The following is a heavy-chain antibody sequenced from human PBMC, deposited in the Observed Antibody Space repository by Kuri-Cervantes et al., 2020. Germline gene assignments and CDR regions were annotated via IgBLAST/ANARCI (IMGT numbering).Heavy chain of an antibody. Sequence: SETLSLTCAVYGGSFSGYYWSWIRQPPGKGLEWIGEINHSGSTNYNPSLKSRVTISVDTSKNQFSLKLSSVTAADTAVYYCARDDHYDSSGYNWFDPWGQGTLVTVSS. CDR3: ARDDHYDSSGYNWFDP. CDR2: INHSGST. V-gene: IGHV4-34*01. D-gene: IGHD3-22*01. J-gene: IGHJ5*02. CDR1: GGSFSGYY.